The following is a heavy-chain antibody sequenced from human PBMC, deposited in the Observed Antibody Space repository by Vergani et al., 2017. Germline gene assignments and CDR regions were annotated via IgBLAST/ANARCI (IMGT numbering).Heavy chain of an antibody. D-gene: IGHD1-20*01. CDR3: ARAYGRYDWFDY. V-gene: IGHV4-31*11. CDR1: GGSISSGDHC. J-gene: IGHJ4*01. Sequence: QVQLQESGPGVVKPSQTLSLTCAVSGGSISSGDHCWTWIRQRPGKGLEWIGYIFYSGTTYDNPSLRSRLTISVDTSQNQFSLKLRSVTAADTAVYYCARAYGRYDWFDYWGQRTLVTVSS. CDR2: IFYSGTT.